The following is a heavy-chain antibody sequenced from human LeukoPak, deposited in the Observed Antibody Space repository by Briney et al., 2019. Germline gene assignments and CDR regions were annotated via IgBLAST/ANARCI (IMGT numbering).Heavy chain of an antibody. Sequence: GGSLRLSCAAFGFIFSNYPMNWVRQAPGKGLGWVSNVRPGDSARSYADSVRGRFTISRDDAENSLYLQMNSLRDEDTAVYYCATDSHYAFDFWGLGTLVTVSS. V-gene: IGHV3-48*02. CDR2: VRPGDSAR. J-gene: IGHJ4*02. CDR1: GFIFSNYP. D-gene: IGHD4-17*01. CDR3: ATDSHYAFDF.